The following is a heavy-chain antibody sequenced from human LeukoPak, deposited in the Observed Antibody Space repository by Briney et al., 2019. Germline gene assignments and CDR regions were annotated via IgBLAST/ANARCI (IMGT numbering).Heavy chain of an antibody. CDR3: AGAAIWYYYDSSGYQNWFDP. CDR2: IIPIFGTA. J-gene: IGHJ5*02. D-gene: IGHD3-22*01. Sequence: ASVKVSCKASGGTFISYAISWVRQAPGQGLEWMGGIIPIFGTANYAQKFQGRATITTDESTSTAYMELSSLRSEDTAVYYCAGAAIWYYYDSSGYQNWFDPWGQGTLVTVSS. V-gene: IGHV1-69*05. CDR1: GGTFISYA.